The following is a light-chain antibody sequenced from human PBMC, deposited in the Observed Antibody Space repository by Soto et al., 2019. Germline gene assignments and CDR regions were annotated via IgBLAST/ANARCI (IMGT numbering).Light chain of an antibody. Sequence: DIHMTQSPSTLSASVGDRVTITCRASQSISSWLAWYQQKPGKASKLLIYDASSLESGVPSRFSGSGSGTEFTLTISSLQPDDFATYYCQQYNSYSRTFGQGTKLEIK. CDR1: QSISSW. J-gene: IGKJ2*01. CDR2: DAS. V-gene: IGKV1-5*01. CDR3: QQYNSYSRT.